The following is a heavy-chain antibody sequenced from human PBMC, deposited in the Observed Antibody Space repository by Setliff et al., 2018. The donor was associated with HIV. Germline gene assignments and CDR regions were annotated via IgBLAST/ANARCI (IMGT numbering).Heavy chain of an antibody. CDR2: IYTSGST. J-gene: IGHJ4*02. D-gene: IGHD6-19*01. Sequence: TLSLTCTVSGGSTISSGSYYWSWIRQPAGKGLEWIGRIYTSGSTNFSPSLKSRVTISVDTSKNQFSLKLRSVTAADTAVYYCARGSGWPTYFDSWGRGTLVTVSS. CDR1: GGSTISSGSYY. V-gene: IGHV4-61*02. CDR3: ARGSGWPTYFDS.